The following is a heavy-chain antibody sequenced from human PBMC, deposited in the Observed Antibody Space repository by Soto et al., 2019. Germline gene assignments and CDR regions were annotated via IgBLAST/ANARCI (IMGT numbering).Heavy chain of an antibody. D-gene: IGHD3-9*01. CDR1: GVTFISYS. V-gene: IGHV3-48*01. J-gene: IGHJ4*02. CDR2: ISSSSSTI. Sequence: VGSLRLSCAASGVTFISYSMSWVRQAPGKGLEWVSYISSSSSTIYYADSVKGRFTISRDNAKNSLYLQMNSLRAEDTAVYYCARDHYDILTGYTRFDYWGQGTLVTVSS. CDR3: ARDHYDILTGYTRFDY.